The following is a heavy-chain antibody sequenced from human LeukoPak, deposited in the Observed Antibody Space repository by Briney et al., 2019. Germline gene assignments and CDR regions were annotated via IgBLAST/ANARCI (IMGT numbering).Heavy chain of an antibody. CDR1: GFIFSTHA. Sequence: GGSLRLSCVASGFIFSTHAMSWVRLAPGRGLEWVSTISDSGGSTYYTESVKGRFTISRDNSMSTLYLQMNSLRVEDTALYYCAMGYCSGGSCTWGLFDSWGQGTLVTVSS. CDR2: ISDSGGST. D-gene: IGHD2-15*01. V-gene: IGHV3-23*01. J-gene: IGHJ4*02. CDR3: AMGYCSGGSCTWGLFDS.